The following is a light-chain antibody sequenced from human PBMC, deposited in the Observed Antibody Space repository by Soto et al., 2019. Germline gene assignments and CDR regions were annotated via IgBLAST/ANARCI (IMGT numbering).Light chain of an antibody. J-gene: IGKJ4*01. CDR2: DAS. CDR1: QSVRSY. CDR3: QQRNNWPRLT. Sequence: EIVLTQSPATLSLSPGERATLSCRASQSVRSYLAWYQQKPGQAPRLLIYDASNRATGIPARFSGSGSGTDFTLTIDSLQPEDFAVYYCQQRNNWPRLTFGGGTKVEIK. V-gene: IGKV3-11*01.